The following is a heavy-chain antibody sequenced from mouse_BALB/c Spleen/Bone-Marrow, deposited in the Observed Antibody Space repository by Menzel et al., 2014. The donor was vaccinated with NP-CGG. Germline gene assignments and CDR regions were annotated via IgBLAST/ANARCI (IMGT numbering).Heavy chain of an antibody. D-gene: IGHD2-14*01. CDR3: ASYRYGWYFDV. CDR1: GFNIKDTY. Sequence: VQLQQSGAELVKPGATVKLSCTASGFNIKDTYMHWVKQRPEQGLEWIGRIDPANGNTKYDPKFQGRATITADTSSNTAYLQLSSLTSEDTAVYSCASYRYGWYFDVWGAGTTVSVSS. J-gene: IGHJ1*01. CDR2: IDPANGNT. V-gene: IGHV14-3*02.